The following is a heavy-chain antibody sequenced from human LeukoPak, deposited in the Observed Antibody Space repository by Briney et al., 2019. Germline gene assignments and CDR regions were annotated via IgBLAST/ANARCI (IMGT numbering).Heavy chain of an antibody. Sequence: PGRSLRLSCAASGFTFSSYGMHWVRQAPGKGLEWVAVIWYDGSNKYSADSVKGRFTISRDNSKNTLYLQMNSVREEDTAVYYCARDRCTNGVCYSDYWGQGALVTVSS. CDR1: GFTFSSYG. V-gene: IGHV3-33*01. J-gene: IGHJ4*02. CDR3: ARDRCTNGVCYSDY. D-gene: IGHD2-8*01. CDR2: IWYDGSNK.